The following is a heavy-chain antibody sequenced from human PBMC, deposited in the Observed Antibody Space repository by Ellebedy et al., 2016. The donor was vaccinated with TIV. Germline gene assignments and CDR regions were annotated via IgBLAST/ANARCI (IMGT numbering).Heavy chain of an antibody. V-gene: IGHV3-11*04. CDR2: ISYSGDLM. CDR3: ARAEYSSPKIDY. Sequence: GESLKISCAASGFTFSGYYMSWFRQAPGKGPEWVSYISYSGDLMYYADSVKGRFTTSRDNAGNSLYLQMNSLRAEDTAVYYCARAEYSSPKIDYWGQGTLVTVSS. CDR1: GFTFSGYY. D-gene: IGHD6-6*01. J-gene: IGHJ4*02.